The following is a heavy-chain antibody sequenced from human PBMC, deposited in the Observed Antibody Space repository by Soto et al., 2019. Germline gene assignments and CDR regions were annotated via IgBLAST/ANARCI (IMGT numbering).Heavy chain of an antibody. D-gene: IGHD1-26*01. CDR2: INPNSGDT. Sequence: ASVKVSCKASGYTFSDYYMHWVRQAPGQGLEWMGWINPNSGDTEYAQKFQGRVTMTRDTSIGTAYMELSSLRSDDTAVYYCARDGQELVLYNWFDPWGQGNLVTVSS. V-gene: IGHV1-2*02. J-gene: IGHJ5*02. CDR3: ARDGQELVLYNWFDP. CDR1: GYTFSDYY.